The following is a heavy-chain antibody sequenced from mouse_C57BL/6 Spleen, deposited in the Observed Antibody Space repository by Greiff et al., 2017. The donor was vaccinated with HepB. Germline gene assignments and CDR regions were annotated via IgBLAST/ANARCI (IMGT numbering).Heavy chain of an antibody. CDR2: IFPGSGST. Sequence: QVQLQQSGPELVKPGASVKISCKASGYTFTDYYINWVNQRPGQGLEWIGCIFPGSGSTYYNEKFKGKATLTVDKSSSPAYMLLSILTSEDSAVYFCARWGYYDGSSLDVWGTGTTVTVSS. J-gene: IGHJ1*03. CDR1: GYTFTDYY. D-gene: IGHD1-1*01. CDR3: ARWGYYDGSSLDV. V-gene: IGHV1-75*01.